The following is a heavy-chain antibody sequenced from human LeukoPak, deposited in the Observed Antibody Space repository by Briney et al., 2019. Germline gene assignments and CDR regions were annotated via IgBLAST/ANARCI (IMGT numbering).Heavy chain of an antibody. D-gene: IGHD6-19*01. CDR1: GDSISSNKW. CDR2: AYRSGTT. J-gene: IGHJ4*02. Sequence: SGTLSFTCAVSGDSISSNKWWHWVRQTPGKGLEWIGEAYRSGTTNYNPSLKSRVTISVDTAKNQFSLNLRSVTAADTAVYYCARDSGWHSDSRGQGTLVTVSS. V-gene: IGHV4-4*02. CDR3: ARDSGWHSDS.